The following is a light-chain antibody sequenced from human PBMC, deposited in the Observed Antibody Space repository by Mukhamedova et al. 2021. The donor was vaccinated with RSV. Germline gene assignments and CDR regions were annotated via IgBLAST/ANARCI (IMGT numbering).Light chain of an antibody. CDR3: QQYGASPPYS. V-gene: IGKV3-20*01. CDR1: QSFNSGY. J-gene: IGKJ2*03. Sequence: RASQSFNSGYLAWFQHKPGQAPRLLIYGASRRATGIPDRFSGSGSGTDFTLTISRLEHEDFAMYYCQQYGASPPYSFGQGTKLE. CDR2: GAS.